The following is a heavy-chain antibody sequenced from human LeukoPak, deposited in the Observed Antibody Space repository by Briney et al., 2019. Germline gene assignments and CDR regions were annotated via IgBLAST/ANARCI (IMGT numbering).Heavy chain of an antibody. D-gene: IGHD3-10*01. V-gene: IGHV4-31*03. CDR2: IYYSGST. Sequence: SETLSLTCTVSGGSISSGGYYWSWTRQHPGKGLEWIGYIYYSGSTYYNPSLKSRVTISVDTSKNQFSLKLSSVTAADTAVYYCARAEITMVRGASYLFDYWGQGTLVTVSS. CDR3: ARAEITMVRGASYLFDY. CDR1: GGSISSGGYY. J-gene: IGHJ4*02.